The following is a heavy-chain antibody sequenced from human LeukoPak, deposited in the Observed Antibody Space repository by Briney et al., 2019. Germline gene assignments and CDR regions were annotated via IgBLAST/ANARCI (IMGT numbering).Heavy chain of an antibody. CDR3: ASVGKLGYYFDF. J-gene: IGHJ4*02. D-gene: IGHD7-27*01. CDR1: GGSISSSSYY. V-gene: IGHV4-39*01. CDR2: IYYSGRT. Sequence: SETLSLTCNVSGGSISSSSYYWGWIRQSPGKGLEWIGDIYYSGRTYNKNPSLESRVTISIDTSKSRFSLKLSSVSAADTAIYYCASVGKLGYYFDFWGQGTLVTVSS.